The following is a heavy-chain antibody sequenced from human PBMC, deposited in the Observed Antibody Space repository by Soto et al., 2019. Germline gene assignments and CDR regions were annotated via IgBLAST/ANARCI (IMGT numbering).Heavy chain of an antibody. CDR2: IYNSGNN. CDR1: GSSIINYF. CDR3: TRPWTGDYAFDV. J-gene: IGHJ3*01. V-gene: IGHV4-59*08. D-gene: IGHD3-10*01. Sequence: PWETLSLTVTVAGSSIINYFWRWIRNPTAKGMEWIGYIYNSGNNKYNPSLQSRVAISVDTSKNQISLNLNSVTATDTAMYYCTRPWTGDYAFDVWGRGTMVTVSS.